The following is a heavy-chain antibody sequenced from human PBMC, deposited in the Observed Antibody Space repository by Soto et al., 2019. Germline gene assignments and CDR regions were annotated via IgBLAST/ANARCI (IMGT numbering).Heavy chain of an antibody. D-gene: IGHD1-1*01. CDR2: IIPIFGNT. Sequence: QVQLVQSGVEVKKPGSSVKVSCKASGGTLNSYAIDWVRQAPGQGLEWMGGIIPIFGNTYYAQRLQGRVKRTADESTRTAYMELSTLTSEDTAVYYCARGPVPGSEYNFYDYGMDVWGQGTTVIVSS. V-gene: IGHV1-69*12. CDR1: GGTLNSYA. CDR3: ARGPVPGSEYNFYDYGMDV. J-gene: IGHJ6*02.